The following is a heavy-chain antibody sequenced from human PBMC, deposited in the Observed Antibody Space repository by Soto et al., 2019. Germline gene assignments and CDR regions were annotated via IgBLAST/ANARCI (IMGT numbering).Heavy chain of an antibody. J-gene: IGHJ4*02. Sequence: EVQLLESGGGLVQPGGSLRRSCAASGFTFSNYAMNWVRQAPGKGLEWVSAISNAFSDGNTHYADSVQVRFTISRDNAKNTVFLEMNSLRAEDTAVYYCAKVFSPEGGNYFDYWGQGTLVTVSS. V-gene: IGHV3-23*01. CDR2: ISNAFSDGNT. CDR3: AKVFSPEGGNYFDY. CDR1: GFTFSNYA.